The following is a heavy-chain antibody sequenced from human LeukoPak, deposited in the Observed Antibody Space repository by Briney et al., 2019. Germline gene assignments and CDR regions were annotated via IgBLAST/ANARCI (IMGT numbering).Heavy chain of an antibody. V-gene: IGHV1-46*01. CDR3: ARVRMTTRFSIDP. CDR1: GYTFTSYY. CDR2: INPSGGST. J-gene: IGHJ5*02. Sequence: ASVKVPCKASGYTFTSYYMHWVRQAPGQGLEWMGIINPSGGSTSYAQKFQGRVTMTRDTSTSTVYMELSSLRSEDTAVYYCARVRMTTRFSIDPWGQGTLVTVSS. D-gene: IGHD4-11*01.